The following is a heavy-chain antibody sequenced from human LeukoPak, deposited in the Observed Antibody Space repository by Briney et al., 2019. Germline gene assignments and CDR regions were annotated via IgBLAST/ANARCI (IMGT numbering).Heavy chain of an antibody. CDR1: QYSFGSYW. Sequence: GESLKISCKGSQYSFGSYWICWVRQVPGKGLEWMGIIYPGDSDTRYSPSFQGQVTISADESTRTTYLQWTTLKPSDTGIYYCARHDNVFTAYWGQGTLVSVSP. CDR2: IYPGDSDT. J-gene: IGHJ4*02. CDR3: ARHDNVFTAY. V-gene: IGHV5-51*01. D-gene: IGHD3-16*01.